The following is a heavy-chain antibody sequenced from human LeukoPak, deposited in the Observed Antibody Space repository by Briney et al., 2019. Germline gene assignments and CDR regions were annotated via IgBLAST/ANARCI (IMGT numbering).Heavy chain of an antibody. CDR1: GFTFSDYY. Sequence: TPGGSLRLSCAASGFTFSDYYMSWIRQAPGKGLEWVSYISSSGSTIYYADSVKGRFTISRDNAKNSLYLQMNSLRAEDTAVYYCARDPVDFWSPPDLYYGMDVWGQGTTVTVSS. J-gene: IGHJ6*02. CDR3: ARDPVDFWSPPDLYYGMDV. CDR2: ISSSGSTI. D-gene: IGHD3-3*01. V-gene: IGHV3-11*04.